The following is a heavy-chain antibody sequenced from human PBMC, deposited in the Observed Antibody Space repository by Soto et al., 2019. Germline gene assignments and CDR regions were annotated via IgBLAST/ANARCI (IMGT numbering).Heavy chain of an antibody. Sequence: GGSLRLSCAASGFTFSIYSMNWVRQAPGKGLEWVSYIMPGSSHIFYADSVKGRFTISRDNAKNSLYLQMNSLRAEDTAVYYCARDSGYSYGPFDYWGQGTLVTVSS. J-gene: IGHJ4*02. D-gene: IGHD5-18*01. CDR3: ARDSGYSYGPFDY. CDR2: IMPGSSHI. CDR1: GFTFSIYS. V-gene: IGHV3-48*01.